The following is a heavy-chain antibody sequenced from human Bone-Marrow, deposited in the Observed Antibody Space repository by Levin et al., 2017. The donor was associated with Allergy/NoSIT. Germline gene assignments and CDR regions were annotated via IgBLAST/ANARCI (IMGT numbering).Heavy chain of an antibody. V-gene: IGHV4-59*08. CDR1: GGSISTFY. CDR2: VYYSGST. Sequence: SQTLSLTCTVSGGSISTFYWSWIRQPPGKGLEWIGYVYYSGSTNYNPSLKSRVTMSVDTSKNHFSLKLSSVTAADTALYYCARHAGPIHLWLMDYWGQGTLVTVSS. CDR3: ARHAGPIHLWLMDY. J-gene: IGHJ4*02. D-gene: IGHD5-18*01.